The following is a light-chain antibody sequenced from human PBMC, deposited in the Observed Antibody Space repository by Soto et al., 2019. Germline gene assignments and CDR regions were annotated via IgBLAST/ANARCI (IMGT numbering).Light chain of an antibody. CDR2: AAS. CDR1: QSISTY. CDR3: QQSYSTPIT. V-gene: IGKV1-39*01. Sequence: IQLTQSPSSLSASVRDRVGLPCRASQSISTYLHWYQQKPGKAPNLLIYAASTLQSGVPSRFSGSGSGTDFTLTISSLQPEDFATYYCQQSYSTPITFGQGTRLEIK. J-gene: IGKJ5*01.